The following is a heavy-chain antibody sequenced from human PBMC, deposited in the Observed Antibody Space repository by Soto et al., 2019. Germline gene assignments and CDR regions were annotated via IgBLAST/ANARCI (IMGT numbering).Heavy chain of an antibody. J-gene: IGHJ4*02. D-gene: IGHD3-3*01. CDR3: AREKVRYYDFWSGPRYFDY. Sequence: SVKVSCKASGGTFSSYTISWVRQAPGQGLEWMGRIIPILGIANYAQKFQGRVTITADKSTSTAYMELSSLRSEDTAVYYCAREKVRYYDFWSGPRYFDYWGQGTLVTVSS. CDR2: IIPILGIA. V-gene: IGHV1-69*04. CDR1: GGTFSSYT.